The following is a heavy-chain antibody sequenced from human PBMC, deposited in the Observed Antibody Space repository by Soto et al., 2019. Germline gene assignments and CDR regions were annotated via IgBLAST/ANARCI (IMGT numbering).Heavy chain of an antibody. D-gene: IGHD3-9*01. V-gene: IGHV3-33*01. CDR3: ARTFDTITYYFDY. CDR2: IWYDGSNK. Sequence: GGSLRLSCAASGFTFSSYGMHWVRQAPGKGLEWVAVIWYDGSNKYYADSVKGRFTISRDNSKSTLYLQMNNMRTEDTAVYYCARTFDTITYYFDYWGQGTLVTVSS. CDR1: GFTFSSYG. J-gene: IGHJ4*02.